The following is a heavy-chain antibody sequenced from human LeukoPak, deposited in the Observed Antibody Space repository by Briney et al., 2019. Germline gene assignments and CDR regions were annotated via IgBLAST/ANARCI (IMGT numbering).Heavy chain of an antibody. J-gene: IGHJ4*02. V-gene: IGHV3-48*03. CDR1: GFTFSSYE. D-gene: IGHD6-19*01. Sequence: GGSLRLSCAASGFTFSSYEMNWVRQAPGRGLEWVSYISSSGSTIYYADSVKGRFTISRDNAKNSLYLQMNSLRAEDTAVYYCAKDKVAVAGTGSPYWGQGTLVTVSS. CDR3: AKDKVAVAGTGSPY. CDR2: ISSSGSTI.